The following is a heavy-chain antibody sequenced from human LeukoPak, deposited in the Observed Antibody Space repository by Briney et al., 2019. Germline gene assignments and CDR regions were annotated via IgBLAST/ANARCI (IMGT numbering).Heavy chain of an antibody. CDR2: INTNTGNP. J-gene: IGHJ6*02. Sequence: ASVKVSCKASGGTFSSYAISWVRQAPGQGLEWMGWINTNTGNPTYAQGFTGRFVFSLDTSVSTAYLQISSLKAEDTAVYYCARTLQPVWYYYGMDVWGQGTTVTVSS. V-gene: IGHV7-4-1*02. CDR3: ARTLQPVWYYYGMDV. D-gene: IGHD3-16*01. CDR1: GGTFSSYA.